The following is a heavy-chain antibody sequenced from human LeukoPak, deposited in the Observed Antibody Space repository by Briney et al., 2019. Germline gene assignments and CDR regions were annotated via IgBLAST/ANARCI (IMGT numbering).Heavy chain of an antibody. CDR1: GVSIGSSSYY. J-gene: IGHJ4*02. CDR2: IYYSGST. V-gene: IGHV4-39*01. CDR3: ARGGNPTLYDY. Sequence: KSSETLSLTCTVSGVSIGSSSYYWGWVRQPPGKGLEWIGSIYYSGSTYYNPSLKSRVTISVDTSKNQFSLKLNSVTAGDTAVYYCARGGNPTLYDYWGQGTLVTVSS. D-gene: IGHD3-16*01.